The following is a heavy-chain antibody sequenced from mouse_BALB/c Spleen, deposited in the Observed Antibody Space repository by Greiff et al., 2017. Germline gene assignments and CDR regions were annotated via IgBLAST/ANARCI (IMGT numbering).Heavy chain of an antibody. V-gene: IGHV5-9-4*01. CDR1: GFTFSSYA. CDR2: ISSGGSYT. J-gene: IGHJ3*01. D-gene: IGHD2-4*01. Sequence: EVQVVESGGGLVKPGGSLKLSCAASGFTFSSYAMSWVRQSPEKRLEWVAEISSGGSYTYYPDTVTGRFTISRDNAKNTLYLEMSSLRSEDTAMYYCATVIDWGQGTLVTVSA. CDR3: ATVID.